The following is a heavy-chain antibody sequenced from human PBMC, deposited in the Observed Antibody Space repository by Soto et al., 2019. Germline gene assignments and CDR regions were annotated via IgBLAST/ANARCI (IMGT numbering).Heavy chain of an antibody. V-gene: IGHV4-59*12. Sequence: PSETLSLTCTVSGGSISFYHWSWIRQPPGEGLEWIGYIYYSGSTNYNPSLKSRVTISADTSKNQFSLRLTSVTAADTAVYYCARDWLGCSGDSCHPGSPGYYYYGMDVWGQGTTVTVSS. J-gene: IGHJ6*02. CDR2: IYYSGST. D-gene: IGHD2-15*01. CDR1: GGSISFYH. CDR3: ARDWLGCSGDSCHPGSPGYYYYGMDV.